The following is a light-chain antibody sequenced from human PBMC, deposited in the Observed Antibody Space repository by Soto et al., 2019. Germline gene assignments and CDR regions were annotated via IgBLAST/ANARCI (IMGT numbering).Light chain of an antibody. CDR2: SAS. Sequence: EVVLTQSPVTLSLSPGARATLSCRASQSVSSPYLAWYQQKPVQPPRLLIYSASSRATDIPDRFIGSGSGTEFTLTIARLAPEDFAMYYCQQYGSSPFTFGPGTKVYI. V-gene: IGKV3-20*01. CDR3: QQYGSSPFT. CDR1: QSVSSPY. J-gene: IGKJ3*01.